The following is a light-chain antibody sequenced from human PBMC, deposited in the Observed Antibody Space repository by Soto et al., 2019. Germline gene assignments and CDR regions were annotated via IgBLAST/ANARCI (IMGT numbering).Light chain of an antibody. CDR1: QSLDSTS. V-gene: IGKV3-20*01. J-gene: IGKJ2*01. CDR2: GAS. CDR3: QRYGNSPPYI. Sequence: EVVLTQSPGTLSLSPGERATLSCRASQSLDSTSLVWYQQKPGQPPRLVIYGASRRATGIPDRFSGSGSGTDFILTIDSLEPEDFAVYYCQRYGNSPPYIFGAGTRLDIK.